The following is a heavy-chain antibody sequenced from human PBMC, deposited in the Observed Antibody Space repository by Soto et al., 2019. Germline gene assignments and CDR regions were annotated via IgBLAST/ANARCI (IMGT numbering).Heavy chain of an antibody. V-gene: IGHV3-21*01. CDR2: ISSSSTYI. Sequence: TGGSLRLSCAASGFTFSTYSMNWVRQAPGKGLEWVSSISSSSTYIYYADSVRGRFTISRDNTKNSLYLQMDSLRAEDTAVYYCAGAATGGFDPWGQGTLVTVSS. J-gene: IGHJ5*02. CDR1: GFTFSTYS. CDR3: AGAATGGFDP. D-gene: IGHD1-26*01.